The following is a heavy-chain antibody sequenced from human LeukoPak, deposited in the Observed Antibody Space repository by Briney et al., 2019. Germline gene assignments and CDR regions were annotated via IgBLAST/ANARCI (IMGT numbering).Heavy chain of an antibody. V-gene: IGHV1-2*02. J-gene: IGHJ4*02. CDR1: GYTFTGYY. CDR3: ARGPWFGELIDY. CDR2: INPNSGGT. Sequence: ASVKVSCKASGYTFTGYYMHWVRQAPGQGLEWMGWINPNSGGTNYAQKFQGRVTMTRDTSISTAYMELSSLRSEDTAVYYCARGPWFGELIDYWGQGTLVTVSS. D-gene: IGHD3-10*01.